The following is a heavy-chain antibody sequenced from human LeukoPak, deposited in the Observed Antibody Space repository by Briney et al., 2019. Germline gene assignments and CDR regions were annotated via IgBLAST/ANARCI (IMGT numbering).Heavy chain of an antibody. CDR3: ARTLYGEYYFDY. Sequence: SDTLSLTCAVSGYSLSSSNWWGWIPRPPGKGLGRIGYIDYSGSIYYSPSLKSRVTMSVDTSNNQCSLKLNSVTAVVTAVYYCARTLYGEYYFDYWGQGTLVTVSS. D-gene: IGHD4-17*01. V-gene: IGHV4-28*05. CDR2: IDYSGSI. CDR1: GYSLSSSNW. J-gene: IGHJ4*02.